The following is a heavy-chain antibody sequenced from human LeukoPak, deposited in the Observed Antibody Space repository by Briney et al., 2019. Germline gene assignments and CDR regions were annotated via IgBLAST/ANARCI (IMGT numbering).Heavy chain of an antibody. Sequence: ASETLSLTCAVYGGSFSGYYWSWIRQPPGKGLEWIGEINHSGSTNYNPSLKSRVTISVDTSKNQFSLKLSSVTAADTAVYYCARGNSWILQHWGQGTLVTVSS. CDR2: INHSGST. V-gene: IGHV4-34*01. D-gene: IGHD5-18*01. J-gene: IGHJ4*02. CDR3: ARGNSWILQH. CDR1: GGSFSGYY.